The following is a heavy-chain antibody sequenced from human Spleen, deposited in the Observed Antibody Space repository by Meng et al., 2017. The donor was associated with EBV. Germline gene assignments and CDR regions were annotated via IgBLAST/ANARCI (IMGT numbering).Heavy chain of an antibody. CDR2: TYYRSKWYN. Sequence: QGQLQQSGPGLVKASQTLSLTCAISGDIVSRNNIAWNWIRQSSSRGLEWLGRTYYRSKWYNDYAVSVKSRITINPDSSKNQFSLQLNSVTPEDTAVYYCARSSIYGDYGFDYWGQGTLVTVSS. J-gene: IGHJ4*02. D-gene: IGHD4-17*01. V-gene: IGHV6-1*01. CDR1: GDIVSRNNIA. CDR3: ARSSIYGDYGFDY.